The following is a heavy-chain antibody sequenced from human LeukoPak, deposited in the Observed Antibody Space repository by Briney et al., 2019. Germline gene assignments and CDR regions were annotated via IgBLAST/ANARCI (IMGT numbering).Heavy chain of an antibody. D-gene: IGHD7-27*01. CDR2: ISYDGSNK. J-gene: IGHJ6*02. CDR3: ARPILGTRHYYYYGMDV. CDR1: GFTFSSYA. Sequence: PGGSLRLSCAASGFTFSSYAMHWVRQAPGKGLEWVAVISYDGSNKYYADSVKGRFTISRDNSKNTLYLQMNSLRAEDTAVYYCARPILGTRHYYYYGMDVWGQGTTVTVSS. V-gene: IGHV3-30-3*01.